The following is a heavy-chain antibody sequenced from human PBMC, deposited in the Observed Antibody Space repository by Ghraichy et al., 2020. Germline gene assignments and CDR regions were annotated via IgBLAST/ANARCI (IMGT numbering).Heavy chain of an antibody. D-gene: IGHD3-3*01. J-gene: IGHJ3*02. Sequence: GGSLRLSCAASGFTFSSYSMNWVRQAPGKGLEWVSSISSSSSYIYYADSVKGRFTISRDNAKNSLYLQMNSLRAEDTAVYYCARGPFDITIFGVVIKGHAFGNWGQGKMVTVSS. CDR2: ISSSSSYI. CDR3: ARGPFDITIFGVVIKGHAFGN. V-gene: IGHV3-21*01. CDR1: GFTFSSYS.